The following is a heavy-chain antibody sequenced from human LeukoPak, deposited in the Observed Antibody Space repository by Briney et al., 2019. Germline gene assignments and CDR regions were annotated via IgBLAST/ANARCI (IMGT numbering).Heavy chain of an antibody. V-gene: IGHV1-69*05. D-gene: IGHD1-1*01. CDR2: IIPIFGTA. CDR1: GGTFSSYA. Sequence: ASVKLSCKASGGTFSSYAISWVRHAPGQGLEWMGGIIPIFGTANYAQKFQGRVTITTDESTSTTYMELSSLRSEDTAVYYCARELDQGAFDIWGKGTMVSVSS. CDR3: ARELDQGAFDI. J-gene: IGHJ3*02.